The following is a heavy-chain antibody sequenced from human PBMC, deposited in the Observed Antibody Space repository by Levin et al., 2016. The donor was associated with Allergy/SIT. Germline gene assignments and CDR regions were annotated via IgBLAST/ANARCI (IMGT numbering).Heavy chain of an antibody. CDR1: GFTFSSYS. CDR3: ARGSSGDFWSGYALTEFDY. J-gene: IGHJ4*02. V-gene: IGHV3-21*01. Sequence: GESLKISCAASGFTFSSYSMNWVRQAPGKGLEWVSSISSSSSYIYYADSVKGRFTISRGNAKNSLYLQMNSLRAEDTAVYYCARGSSGDFWSGYALTEFDYWGQGTLVAVSS. CDR2: ISSSSSYI. D-gene: IGHD3-3*01.